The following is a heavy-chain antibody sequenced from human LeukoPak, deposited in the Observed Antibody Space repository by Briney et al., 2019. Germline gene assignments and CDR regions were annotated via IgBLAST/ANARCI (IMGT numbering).Heavy chain of an antibody. D-gene: IGHD6-19*01. V-gene: IGHV3-69-1*02. CDR1: GFTFSSYA. CDR3: ARDRGSDWYDGFDI. J-gene: IGHJ3*02. CDR2: IGSDNKP. Sequence: GGSLRLSCEASGFTFSSYAMTWVRQAPGKGLEWVSSIGSDNKPHYSESVKGRFAISRDNAKSSLYLQMNSLRAEDTAVYYCARDRGSDWYDGFDIWGQGTMVTVSS.